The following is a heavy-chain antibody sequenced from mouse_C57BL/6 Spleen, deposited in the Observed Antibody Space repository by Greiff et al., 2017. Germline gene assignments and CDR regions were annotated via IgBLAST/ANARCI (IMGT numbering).Heavy chain of an antibody. Sequence: LQESGPELVKPGASVKISCKASGYAFSSSWMNWVKQRPGKGLEWIGRIYPGDGDTNYNGKFKGKATLTADKSSSTAYMQLSSLTSEDSAVYFCATGITTVVGRAYWGQGTLVTVSA. CDR1: GYAFSSSW. CDR3: ATGITTVVGRAY. V-gene: IGHV1-82*01. D-gene: IGHD1-1*01. J-gene: IGHJ3*01. CDR2: IYPGDGDT.